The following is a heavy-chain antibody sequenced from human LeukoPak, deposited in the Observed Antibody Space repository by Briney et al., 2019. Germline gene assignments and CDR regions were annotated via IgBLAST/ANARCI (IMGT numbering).Heavy chain of an antibody. CDR1: GGSLSSSSYY. CDR2: IYYSGST. D-gene: IGHD3-3*01. CDR3: ARRPVLRFLGSDAFDI. Sequence: SETLSLTCTVSGGSLSSSSYYWGWIRQPPGKGLEWIGSIYYSGSTYYNPSLKSRVTISVDTSKNQFSLKLSSVTAADTAVYYCARRPVLRFLGSDAFDIWGQGTMVTVSS. V-gene: IGHV4-39*01. J-gene: IGHJ3*02.